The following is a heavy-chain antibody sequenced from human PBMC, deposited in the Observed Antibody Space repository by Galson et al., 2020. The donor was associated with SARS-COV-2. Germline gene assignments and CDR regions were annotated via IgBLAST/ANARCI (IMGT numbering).Heavy chain of an antibody. CDR2: ISYDGSNK. CDR1: GFTFSSYA. Sequence: GGSLRLSCAASGFTFSSYAMHWVRQAPGKGLEWVAVISYDGSNKYYADSVKGLFTISRDNSKNTLYLQMNSLRAEDTAVYYCARGGGSGYPYFDYWGQGTLVTVSS. J-gene: IGHJ4*02. V-gene: IGHV3-30*04. D-gene: IGHD3-22*01. CDR3: ARGGGSGYPYFDY.